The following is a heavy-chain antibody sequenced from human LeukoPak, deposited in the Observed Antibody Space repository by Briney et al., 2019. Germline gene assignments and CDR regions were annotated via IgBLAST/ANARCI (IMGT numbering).Heavy chain of an antibody. CDR1: GGSFSSSSYC. J-gene: IGHJ6*02. Sequence: SETLSLTCTVSGGSFSSSSYCWGWSRQPPGRGRERIRRIYYSGSTYYNPSLKSRVTISVDTTKNQFPLKLSSVTAADTAEYYCARVKKWELPYYYYGMDVGGQGTTVTVSS. D-gene: IGHD1-26*01. CDR3: ARVKKWELPYYYYGMDV. CDR2: IYYSGST. V-gene: IGHV4-39*06.